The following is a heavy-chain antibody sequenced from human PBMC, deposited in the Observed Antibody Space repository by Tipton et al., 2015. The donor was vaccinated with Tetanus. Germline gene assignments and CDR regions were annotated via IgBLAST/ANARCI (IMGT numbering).Heavy chain of an antibody. CDR2: ISVYNGNT. CDR1: GYTFNTFG. Sequence: QLVQSGAEVKKPGASVKVSCKASGYTFNTFGISWVRQAPGQGLEWIGWISVYNGNTNYGQNVRGRVTMTTDTPTSTAYMELGWLRSDDTAVYFCVRGGYSYGYDYWGQGTLVIVSS. D-gene: IGHD5-18*01. J-gene: IGHJ4*02. CDR3: VRGGYSYGYDY. V-gene: IGHV1-18*01.